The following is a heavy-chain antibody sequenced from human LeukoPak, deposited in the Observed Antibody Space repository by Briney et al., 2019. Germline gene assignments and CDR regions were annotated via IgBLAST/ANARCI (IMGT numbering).Heavy chain of an antibody. CDR2: FDPEEGET. CDR1: GHTHRKLS. Sequence: ASVKVSCKVSGHTHRKLSMHWVRQAPGKGLEWMGGFDPEEGETVYAQKFLGRLTMTEDTSTYTAYMELSSLTSDDTAFYYCTTHLLYWGQGTLVTVSS. D-gene: IGHD3-10*01. CDR3: TTHLLY. V-gene: IGHV1-24*01. J-gene: IGHJ4*02.